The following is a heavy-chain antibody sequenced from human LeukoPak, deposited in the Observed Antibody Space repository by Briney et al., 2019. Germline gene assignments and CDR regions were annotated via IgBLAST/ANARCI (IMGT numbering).Heavy chain of an antibody. Sequence: ASVKVSCKASGYTFTGYYMHWVRQAPGQGLEWMGWMNPNSGNTGYAQKFQGRVTMTRNTSISTAYMELSSLRSEDTAVYYCARGGAYGSIDYWGQGTLVTVSS. CDR2: MNPNSGNT. J-gene: IGHJ4*02. CDR3: ARGGAYGSIDY. CDR1: GYTFTGYY. D-gene: IGHD4-17*01. V-gene: IGHV1-8*02.